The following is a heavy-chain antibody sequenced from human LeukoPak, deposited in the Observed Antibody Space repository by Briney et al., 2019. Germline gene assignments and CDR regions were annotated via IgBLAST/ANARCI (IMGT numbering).Heavy chain of an antibody. CDR3: AKGGIYYDFCIDS. CDR1: GFTFRSYA. Sequence: PGGSLRLSCAASGFTFRSYAMSWVRQAPGKGLEWVSTINSSGGSTYYADSVKGRFTISRDNSRNTLYLQMNSLRAEDTAVYYCAKGGIYYDFCIDSWGQGALVTVSS. J-gene: IGHJ4*02. V-gene: IGHV3-23*01. CDR2: INSSGGST. D-gene: IGHD3-22*01.